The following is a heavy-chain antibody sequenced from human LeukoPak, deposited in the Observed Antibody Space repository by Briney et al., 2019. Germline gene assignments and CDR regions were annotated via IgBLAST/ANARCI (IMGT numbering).Heavy chain of an antibody. Sequence: ASVKVSCKASGYTFTSYGISWVRQAPGQRLEWMGWINAGNGNTKYSQEFQGRVTITRDTSASTAYMELSSLRSEDMAVYYCARGAWDCSGGSCYSEGLLDYYMDVWGKGTTVTVSS. J-gene: IGHJ6*03. V-gene: IGHV1-3*03. CDR3: ARGAWDCSGGSCYSEGLLDYYMDV. D-gene: IGHD2-15*01. CDR2: INAGNGNT. CDR1: GYTFTSYG.